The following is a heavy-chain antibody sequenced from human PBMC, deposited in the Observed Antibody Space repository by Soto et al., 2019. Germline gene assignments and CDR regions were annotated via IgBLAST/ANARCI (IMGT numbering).Heavy chain of an antibody. D-gene: IGHD2-8*01. Sequence: QVQLQESGPGLVKPSETLSLTCTVSGGSISNYYWSWIRQPPGKGLEWIGYIYYSGSTNYNPSLKSRVTISVDTSKNQFSLKLSSVTAADTAVYYCARRHGCTFDYWGQGTLVTVSS. J-gene: IGHJ4*02. CDR1: GGSISNYY. CDR2: IYYSGST. CDR3: ARRHGCTFDY. V-gene: IGHV4-59*08.